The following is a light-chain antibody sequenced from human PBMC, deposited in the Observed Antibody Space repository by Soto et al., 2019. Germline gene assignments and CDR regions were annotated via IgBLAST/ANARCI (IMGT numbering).Light chain of an antibody. CDR3: QEYNIDYLYT. V-gene: IGKV1-5*03. Sequence: DIQMTQSPSTLSASVGDRVTITCRASQSISSWLAWYQQKPGKAPKLLIYKASTLEGGVPSRFSGSGSGTEFTLTISSLQPDDFATYYCQEYNIDYLYTFGQGPKVDVK. CDR1: QSISSW. J-gene: IGKJ2*01. CDR2: KAS.